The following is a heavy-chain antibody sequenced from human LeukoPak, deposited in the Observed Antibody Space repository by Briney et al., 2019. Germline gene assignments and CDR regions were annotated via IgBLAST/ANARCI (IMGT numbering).Heavy chain of an antibody. D-gene: IGHD3-10*01. V-gene: IGHV4-59*12. CDR2: IYYNGAT. CDR1: GGSISTYY. Sequence: TSETLSLTCTVSGGSISTYYWSWIRQPPGKGLEWIGYIYYNGATDYNPSLKSRVTISVDTSKNEFSLKLSSVTAADTAVYYCARDHLFYYGSGSYYPYWGQGTLVTVSS. CDR3: ARDHLFYYGSGSYYPY. J-gene: IGHJ4*02.